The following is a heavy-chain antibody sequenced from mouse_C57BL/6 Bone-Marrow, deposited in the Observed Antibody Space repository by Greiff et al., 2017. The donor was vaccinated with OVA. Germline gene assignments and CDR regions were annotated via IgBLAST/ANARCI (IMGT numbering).Heavy chain of an antibody. D-gene: IGHD2-4*01. V-gene: IGHV1-82*01. CDR3: ARSGPTMIKDWFAY. J-gene: IGHJ3*01. CDR1: GYAFSSSW. Sequence: QVQLKESGPELVKPGASVKISCKASGYAFSSSWMNWVKQRPGKGLEWIGRIYPGDGDTNYNGKFKGKATLTADKSSSTAYMQLSSLTSEDSAVYFCARSGPTMIKDWFAYWGQGTLVTVSA. CDR2: IYPGDGDT.